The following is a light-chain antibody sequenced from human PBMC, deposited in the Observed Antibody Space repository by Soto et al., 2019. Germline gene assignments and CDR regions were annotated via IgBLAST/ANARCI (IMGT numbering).Light chain of an antibody. Sequence: EIVMTQSPATLSLSPGERAALSCRASQSINSELAWYQQKPGQPPRLLIYGASTRSTGVPARFTGSDSGSEFTLTLSGLQSEDFAVYYCQQGHNWPLTFGQGTRLEI. CDR3: QQGHNWPLT. CDR2: GAS. V-gene: IGKV3-15*01. J-gene: IGKJ2*01. CDR1: QSINSE.